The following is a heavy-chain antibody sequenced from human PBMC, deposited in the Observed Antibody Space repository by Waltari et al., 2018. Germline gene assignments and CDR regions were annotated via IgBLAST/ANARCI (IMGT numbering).Heavy chain of an antibody. J-gene: IGHJ6*02. CDR2: INTNTGNP. V-gene: IGHV7-4-1*02. CDR1: GYTFPSYA. Sequence: QVQLVPSGSELKKPGASVTVSCKSSGYTFPSYALNWVRQAPGQGLEWMGWINTNTGNPTYAQGFTGRFVFSLDTSGSTASLQISSLKAEDTAVYYCASEHSRGMDVWGQGTTVIVSS. CDR3: ASEHSRGMDV.